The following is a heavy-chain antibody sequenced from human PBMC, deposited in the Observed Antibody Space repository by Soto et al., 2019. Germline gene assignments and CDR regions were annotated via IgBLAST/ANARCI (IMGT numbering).Heavy chain of an antibody. J-gene: IGHJ6*02. CDR1: GYTFTSYY. D-gene: IGHD6-13*01. Sequence: GASVKVSCKASGYTFTSYYMHWVRQAPGQGLEWMGIINPSGGSTSYAQKFQGRVTMTRDTSTSTVYMELSSLRSEDTAVYYCARDRFRIAAGLPDLGVYYGMDVWGQGTTVTVSS. CDR2: INPSGGST. V-gene: IGHV1-46*01. CDR3: ARDRFRIAAGLPDLGVYYGMDV.